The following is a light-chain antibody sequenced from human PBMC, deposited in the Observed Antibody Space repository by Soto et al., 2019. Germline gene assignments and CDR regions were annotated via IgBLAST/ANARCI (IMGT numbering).Light chain of an antibody. Sequence: VLTQAPDTLSVSPGERATLSCRASQAINNNVAWYQLKDGQVPRLLIYGASTRAADVPARFSGGGSGTEFTLTISRLEPDDFGVYFCPQYSALPMTFGQRTRLEI. CDR1: QAINNN. CDR2: GAS. CDR3: PQYSALPMT. V-gene: IGKV3-15*01. J-gene: IGKJ5*01.